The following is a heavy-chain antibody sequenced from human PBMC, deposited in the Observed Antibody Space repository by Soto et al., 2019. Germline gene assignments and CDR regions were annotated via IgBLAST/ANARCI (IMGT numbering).Heavy chain of an antibody. J-gene: IGHJ3*02. CDR2: IKQDGSEK. Sequence: PGGSLRLSCGASGFTFSSYWMSWVRQAPGKGLEWVANIKQDGSEKYYVDSVKGRFTISRDNAKNSLYLQMNSLRAEDTAVYYCAKDFPGLGSSSWGEAFDIWGQGTMVPVSS. CDR3: AKDFPGLGSSSWGEAFDI. V-gene: IGHV3-7*04. CDR1: GFTFSSYW. D-gene: IGHD6-13*01.